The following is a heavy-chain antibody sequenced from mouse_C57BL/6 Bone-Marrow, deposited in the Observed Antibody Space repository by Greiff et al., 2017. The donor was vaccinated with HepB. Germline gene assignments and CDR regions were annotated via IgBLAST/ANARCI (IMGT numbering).Heavy chain of an antibody. V-gene: IGHV5-16*01. CDR1: GFTFSDYY. J-gene: IGHJ4*01. CDR2: INYDGSST. Sequence: EVQRVESEGGLVQPGSSMKLSCTASGFTFSDYYMAWVRQVPEKGLEWVANINYDGSSTYYLDSLKSRFIISRDNAKNILYLQMSSLKSEDTATYYCARDLRGYDEGNYYAMDYWGQGTSVTVSS. D-gene: IGHD2-2*01. CDR3: ARDLRGYDEGNYYAMDY.